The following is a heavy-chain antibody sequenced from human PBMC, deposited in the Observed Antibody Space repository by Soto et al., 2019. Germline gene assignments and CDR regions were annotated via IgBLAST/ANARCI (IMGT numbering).Heavy chain of an antibody. V-gene: IGHV3-21*01. Sequence: GGSLRLSCAASGFTFSSYSMNWVRQAPGKGLEWVSSISSSSSYIYYADSVKGRFTISRDNAKNSLYLQMNSLRAEDTAVYYCARVGSIAVAGTEGAFDYWGQGTLVTVSS. CDR1: GFTFSSYS. CDR3: ARVGSIAVAGTEGAFDY. D-gene: IGHD6-19*01. J-gene: IGHJ4*02. CDR2: ISSSSSYI.